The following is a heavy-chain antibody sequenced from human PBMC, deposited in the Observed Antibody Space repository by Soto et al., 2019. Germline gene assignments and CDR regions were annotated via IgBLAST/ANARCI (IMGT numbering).Heavy chain of an antibody. D-gene: IGHD2-8*02. Sequence: SVKVSCQASGGTFSSYAISWVRQAPGQGLEWMGGIIPIFGTANYAQKFQGRVTITADESTSTAYMELNSLRPEDTAVYYCVKDRSDTWSFDYWGQGTLVTVSS. CDR1: GGTFSSYA. V-gene: IGHV1-69*13. J-gene: IGHJ4*02. CDR2: IIPIFGTA. CDR3: VKDRSDTWSFDY.